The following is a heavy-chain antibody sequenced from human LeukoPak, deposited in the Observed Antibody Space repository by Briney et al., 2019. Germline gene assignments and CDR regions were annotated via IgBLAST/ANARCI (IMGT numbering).Heavy chain of an antibody. Sequence: SETLSLTCTVSGGSISSYYWSWIRQPAGKGLEWIGRIYTSGSTNYNPSLKSRVTMSVDTSKNQFSLRLSSVTAADTAVYYCARESIVVVITYYYYYMDVWGKGTTVTVSS. D-gene: IGHD3-22*01. CDR3: ARESIVVVITYYYYYMDV. CDR1: GGSISSYY. CDR2: IYTSGST. V-gene: IGHV4-4*07. J-gene: IGHJ6*03.